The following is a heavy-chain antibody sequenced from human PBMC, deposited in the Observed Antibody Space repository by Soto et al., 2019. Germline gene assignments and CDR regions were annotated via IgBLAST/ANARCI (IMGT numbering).Heavy chain of an antibody. CDR3: ARVLAPTTVTPLGY. J-gene: IGHJ4*02. V-gene: IGHV1-69*01. D-gene: IGHD4-17*01. CDR2: IIPIFGTA. Sequence: QVQLVQSGAEVKKPGSSVKVSCKASGGTFSSYAISWVRQAPGQGLEWMGGIIPIFGTANYAQKFQGRVTITADESTSTAYMELSSLRSEDTAMYYCARVLAPTTVTPLGYWGQGTLVTVSS. CDR1: GGTFSSYA.